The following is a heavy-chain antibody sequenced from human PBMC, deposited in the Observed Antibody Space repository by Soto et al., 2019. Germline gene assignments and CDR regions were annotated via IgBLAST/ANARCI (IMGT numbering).Heavy chain of an antibody. CDR1: RFSIKTTH. D-gene: IGHD5-18*01. CDR3: ARDTVNTAMLRGQYHFYYHGTDV. Sequence: GGSLRPPLHPCRFSIKTTHMTWPPKPPGRGLGGVSIFYTDVTTYYAGSVKGRFTISIDSSKNTLYLQMNSLRAEDTAIYYCARDTVNTAMLRGQYHFYYHGTDVWGPGTTVTISS. CDR2: FYTDVTT. J-gene: IGHJ6*02. V-gene: IGHV3-53*01.